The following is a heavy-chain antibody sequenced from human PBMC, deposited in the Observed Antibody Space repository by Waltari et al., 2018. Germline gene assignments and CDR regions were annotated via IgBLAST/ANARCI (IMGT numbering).Heavy chain of an antibody. CDR1: GFRFDDYA. Sequence: EVQLVASGGGLVQPGRSLRLSCAASGFRFDDYAMHWVRQAPGKGLEWVSGISWKSGSTAYADSVEGRFTISRDNAKNSLYLQMHSLRPEDTALYYCVKDRGLYSSSSGLDYWGQGTLVTVSS. D-gene: IGHD6-6*01. CDR2: ISWKSGST. V-gene: IGHV3-9*01. J-gene: IGHJ4*02. CDR3: VKDRGLYSSSSGLDY.